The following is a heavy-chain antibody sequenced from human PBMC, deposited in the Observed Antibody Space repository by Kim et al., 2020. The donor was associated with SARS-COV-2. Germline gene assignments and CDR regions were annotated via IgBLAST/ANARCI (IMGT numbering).Heavy chain of an antibody. Sequence: AQKFQERVTITRDMSTSTAYMELSSLRSEDTAVYDCAARGDSSSPAPFDYWGQGTLVTVSS. CDR3: AARGDSSSPAPFDY. D-gene: IGHD6-6*01. V-gene: IGHV1-58*01. J-gene: IGHJ4*02.